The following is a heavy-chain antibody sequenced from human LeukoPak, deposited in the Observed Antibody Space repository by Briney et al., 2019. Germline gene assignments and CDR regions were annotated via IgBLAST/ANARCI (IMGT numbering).Heavy chain of an antibody. Sequence: WGSLSLSCAASGFLFDDYGMSWVRQAPGKGLEWVSGINWNGGSTGYADSVKGRFTISRDNAKNSLYLQMNSLRAEDTALYYCARASIAVAATLYYFDYWGEGTLVTVSS. CDR1: GFLFDDYG. J-gene: IGHJ4*02. CDR2: INWNGGST. V-gene: IGHV3-20*04. CDR3: ARASIAVAATLYYFDY. D-gene: IGHD6-19*01.